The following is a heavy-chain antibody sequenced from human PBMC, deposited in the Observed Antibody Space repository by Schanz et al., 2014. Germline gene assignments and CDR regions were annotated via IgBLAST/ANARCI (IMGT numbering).Heavy chain of an antibody. CDR2: MNPNSGNP. CDR1: GYTFTSYD. V-gene: IGHV1-8*01. D-gene: IGHD4-17*01. Sequence: QVRLVQSGTEVKKPGASVKVSCTASGYTFTSYDINWVRQAPGQGLEWLGWMNPNSGNPGFAQKFRGRVTMTRNTSMSTAYIELHILTSEDTAVYYCARGYGDSPTDFWGQGTLVTVSS. CDR3: ARGYGDSPTDF. J-gene: IGHJ4*02.